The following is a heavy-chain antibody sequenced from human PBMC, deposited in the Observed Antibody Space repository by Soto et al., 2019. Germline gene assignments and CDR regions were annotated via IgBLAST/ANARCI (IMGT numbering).Heavy chain of an antibody. J-gene: IGHJ4*02. Sequence: GGSLRLSCAASGFTFDDYAMHWVRQAPGKGLEWVSGISWNSGSIGYADSVKGRFTISRDNAKNSLYLQMNSLRAEDTALYYCAKATSIAARPPNYFDYWGQGTLVTVSS. CDR1: GFTFDDYA. V-gene: IGHV3-9*01. CDR2: ISWNSGSI. D-gene: IGHD6-6*01. CDR3: AKATSIAARPPNYFDY.